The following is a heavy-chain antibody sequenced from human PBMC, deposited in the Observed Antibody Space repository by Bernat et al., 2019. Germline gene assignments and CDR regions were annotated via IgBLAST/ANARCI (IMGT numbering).Heavy chain of an antibody. Sequence: EVQLVESGGGLIQPGGSLRLSCAASGFTVSNTYMSWVRQAPGKGLEWVSVIYSDGRTYYADSVKGRFTISRDNSKNTLYLQMNSLRAEDTAVYYCLRGSTRDYWGQGTLVTVSS. V-gene: IGHV3-53*01. J-gene: IGHJ4*02. D-gene: IGHD3-10*01. CDR1: GFTVSNTY. CDR2: IYSDGRT. CDR3: LRGSTRDY.